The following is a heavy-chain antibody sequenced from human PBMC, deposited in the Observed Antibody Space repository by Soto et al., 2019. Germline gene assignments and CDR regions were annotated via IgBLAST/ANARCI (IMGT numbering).Heavy chain of an antibody. CDR1: VYSVSSNSAA. D-gene: IGHD1-1*01. J-gene: IGHJ4*02. CDR2: TYYRSKWYN. Sequence: PSQNLSLTCAISVYSVSSNSAAWNWIMQSPSRGLEWLGRTYYRSKWYNDYAVSVKSRITINPDTSKNQFSLQLNSVTPEDTAVYYCARESEDINSNFECWGQGTLVTVS. V-gene: IGHV6-1*01. CDR3: ARESEDINSNFEC.